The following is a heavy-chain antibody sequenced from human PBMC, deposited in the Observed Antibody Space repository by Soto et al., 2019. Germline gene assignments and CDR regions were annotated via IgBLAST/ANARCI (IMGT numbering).Heavy chain of an antibody. D-gene: IGHD5-12*01. CDR3: VKGAGREGYTDDL. Sequence: PESLSLAWSVSGAPIGTYYWRWIRQPPGGGLEWIGYMFNSGSSNYNPHLKSRVTISVDTSKKQFSLNLRSVTAADTAVYYCVKGAGREGYTDDLRGQGTMVTVSS. CDR1: GAPIGTYY. J-gene: IGHJ4*02. CDR2: MFNSGSS. V-gene: IGHV4-59*01.